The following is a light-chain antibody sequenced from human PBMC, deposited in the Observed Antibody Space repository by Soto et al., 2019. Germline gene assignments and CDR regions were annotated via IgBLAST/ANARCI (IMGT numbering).Light chain of an antibody. Sequence: DIQMTQSPSTLSASVGDRVTITCRASQSISSWLAWYQQKPGKAPKLLIYKASSLESGVPSRFGGSGSGTEFTLTISSLQPDDFATYYCQQYISYPTWTFGQGTKVEIK. J-gene: IGKJ1*01. V-gene: IGKV1-5*03. CDR1: QSISSW. CDR3: QQYISYPTWT. CDR2: KAS.